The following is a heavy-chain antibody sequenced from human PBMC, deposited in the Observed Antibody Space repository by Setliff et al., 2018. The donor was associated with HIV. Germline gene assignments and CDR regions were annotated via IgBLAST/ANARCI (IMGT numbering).Heavy chain of an antibody. D-gene: IGHD1-26*01. CDR3: ARDRGALVRATGGAFDI. J-gene: IGHJ3*02. V-gene: IGHV4-31*03. CDR2: IYYSGST. CDR1: GGSISSGGYY. Sequence: SETLSLTCTVSGGSISSGGYYWSWIRQHPGKGLEWIGYIYYSGSTYYNPSLKSRVTISVDTSKNQFSLKLSSVTAADTAVYYCARDRGALVRATGGAFDIWGQGTMVTV.